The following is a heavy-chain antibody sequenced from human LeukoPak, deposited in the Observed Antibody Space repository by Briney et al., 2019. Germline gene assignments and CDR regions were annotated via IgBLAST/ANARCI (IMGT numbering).Heavy chain of an antibody. Sequence: SETLSLTCAVSGGSISSGGYSWSWIRQPPGKGLEWIGYFYHSGSTYYNPSLKSRATISVDRSKNQFSLKLSSVTAADTAVYYCARGGYSYGRYDAFDIWGQGTMVTVSS. D-gene: IGHD5-18*01. CDR2: FYHSGST. CDR1: GGSISSGGYS. CDR3: ARGGYSYGRYDAFDI. J-gene: IGHJ3*02. V-gene: IGHV4-30-2*01.